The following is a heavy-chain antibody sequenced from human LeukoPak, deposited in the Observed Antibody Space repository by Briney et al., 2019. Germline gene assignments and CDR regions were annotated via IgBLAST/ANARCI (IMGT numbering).Heavy chain of an antibody. D-gene: IGHD1-1*01. CDR2: IYYSGST. Sequence: LETLSLTCTVSGGSISSSSYYWGWIRQPPGKGLEWIGSIYYSGSTYYNPSLKSRVTISVDTSKNQFSLKLSSVTAADTAVYYCARDRLQLQSWGQGTLVTVSS. CDR1: GGSISSSSYY. V-gene: IGHV4-39*07. CDR3: ARDRLQLQS. J-gene: IGHJ5*02.